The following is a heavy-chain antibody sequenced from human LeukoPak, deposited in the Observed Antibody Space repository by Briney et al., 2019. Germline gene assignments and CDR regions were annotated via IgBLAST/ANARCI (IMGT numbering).Heavy chain of an antibody. Sequence: PGKSLRLSCAASGFTFSNFVMDWVRQAPGRGLEWVAAVEFDGSDEYYADSVKGRFTISRDNHMNTLYLQLNSLRVEDTAVYYCAKKTCGGRCAGVFDFWGQGTMVTVSS. CDR1: GFTFSNFV. D-gene: IGHD2-21*01. CDR3: AKKTCGGRCAGVFDF. CDR2: VEFDGSDE. V-gene: IGHV3-30-3*01. J-gene: IGHJ3*01.